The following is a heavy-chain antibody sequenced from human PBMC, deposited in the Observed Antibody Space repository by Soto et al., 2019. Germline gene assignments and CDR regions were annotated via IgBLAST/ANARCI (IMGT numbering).Heavy chain of an antibody. CDR1: GGSISSYY. CDR3: ARHHYGSGSTYFDY. CDR2: IYYSGST. V-gene: IGHV4-59*08. Sequence: PSETLSLTCTVSGGSISSYYWSWIRQPPGKGLEWIGYIYYSGSTNYNPSLKSRVTISVDTSKNQFSLKLNSMTAADTAVYYCARHHYGSGSTYFDYWGQGTLVTVS. J-gene: IGHJ4*02. D-gene: IGHD3-10*01.